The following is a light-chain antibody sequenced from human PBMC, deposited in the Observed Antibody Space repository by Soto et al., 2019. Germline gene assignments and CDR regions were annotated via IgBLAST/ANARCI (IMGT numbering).Light chain of an antibody. CDR1: NSDVGGYNY. CDR2: EVS. J-gene: IGLJ1*01. Sequence: QSVLGQPASVSSSPGHSITISCTGTNSDVGGYNYVSWYQQHPGKAPELMIYEVSRRPSGVSNRFSGSKSDNTASLTISGLQAEDEADYSCSSYKSIRTLYAFGTGTKVTVL. CDR3: SSYKSIRTLYA. V-gene: IGLV2-14*01.